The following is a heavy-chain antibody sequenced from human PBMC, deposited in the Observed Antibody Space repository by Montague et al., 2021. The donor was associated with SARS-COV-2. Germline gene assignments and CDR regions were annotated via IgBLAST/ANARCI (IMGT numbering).Heavy chain of an antibody. Sequence: VKPTQTLTLTCTFSGFSLSTSGVGVGWIRQPPGKALEWLALIYWDDDKRYSPSLKSRLTITKDTSKNQVVLTMTNMDPVDTATYYCAAHGLTGWAFDNWGQGTPVTVSS. J-gene: IGHJ4*02. CDR1: GFSLSTSGVG. V-gene: IGHV2-5*02. CDR2: IYWDDDK. D-gene: IGHD1-20*01. CDR3: AAHGLTGWAFDN.